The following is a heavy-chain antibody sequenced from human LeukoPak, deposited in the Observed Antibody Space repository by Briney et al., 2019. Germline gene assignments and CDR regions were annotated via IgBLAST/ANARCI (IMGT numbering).Heavy chain of an antibody. D-gene: IGHD1-1*01. Sequence: PGGSLRLSRAVSGFTFSNYWMYSVRQAPRKRLVWVARINSDGSSTTYSDSVEGRFTISRDNTKCMLHLQMHSLRVDDSAVYFCTRTTTTADWYFDLWGRGTLVTISS. V-gene: IGHV3-74*01. CDR3: TRTTTTADWYFDL. CDR2: INSDGSST. J-gene: IGHJ2*01. CDR1: GFTFSNYW.